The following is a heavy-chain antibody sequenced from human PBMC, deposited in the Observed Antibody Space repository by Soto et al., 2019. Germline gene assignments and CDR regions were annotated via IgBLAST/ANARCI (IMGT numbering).Heavy chain of an antibody. CDR1: GYSISSSDW. CDR3: AREGGAVLRYSDRSHYPLDV. Sequence: SETLSLTCAVSGYSISSSDWWSWVRRPPGKGLEWIGEIYHSGSTNYNPSLESRVTISVDRSKNQFSLKLSSVTAADTAAYYCAREGGAVLRYSDRSHYPLDVWGQGTTVTVSS. V-gene: IGHV4-4*02. CDR2: IYHSGST. D-gene: IGHD3-9*01. J-gene: IGHJ6*02.